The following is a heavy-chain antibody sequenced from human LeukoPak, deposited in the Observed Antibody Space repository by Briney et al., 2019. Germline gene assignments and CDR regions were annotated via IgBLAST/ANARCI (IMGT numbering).Heavy chain of an antibody. CDR3: ARDRVAATSHWFDP. Sequence: PSETLSLTCTVSGGSISSSSYYWGWIRQPPGKGLEWIGSIYYSGSTYYNPSLKSRVTISVDTSKNQFSLKLSSVTAADTAVYYCARDRVAATSHWFDPWGQGTLVTVSS. D-gene: IGHD6-13*01. J-gene: IGHJ5*02. CDR2: IYYSGST. V-gene: IGHV4-39*07. CDR1: GGSISSSSYY.